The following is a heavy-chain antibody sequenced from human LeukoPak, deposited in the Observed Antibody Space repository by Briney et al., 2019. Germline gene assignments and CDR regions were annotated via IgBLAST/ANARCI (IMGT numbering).Heavy chain of an antibody. CDR3: ARTGRKYQQRWWFDS. Sequence: GGSLRLSCAASGFTFGSYSMNWVRQAPGKGLEWVSSISSSSSYIYYADSVKGRFTISRDNAKNSLYLQMNSLRAEDTAVYYCARTGRKYQQRWWFDSWGQGTLVTVSS. V-gene: IGHV3-21*01. D-gene: IGHD2-2*01. CDR1: GFTFGSYS. CDR2: ISSSSSYI. J-gene: IGHJ5*01.